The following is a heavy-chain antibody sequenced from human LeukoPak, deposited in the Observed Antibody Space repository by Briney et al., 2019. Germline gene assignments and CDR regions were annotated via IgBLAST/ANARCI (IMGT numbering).Heavy chain of an antibody. CDR3: AIIGYNWLLDY. J-gene: IGHJ4*02. Sequence: GRTLRPSCAASGVAPRRHSMSWVREAPGEGLEWISYIHSGDSTTSYAASVKGRFTISRDNAKNSLYLQMNSLGAEDTAIYYCAIIGYNWLLDYWGQGILVTVSS. D-gene: IGHD1-1*01. CDR1: GVAPRRHS. V-gene: IGHV3-48*04. CDR2: IHSGDSTT.